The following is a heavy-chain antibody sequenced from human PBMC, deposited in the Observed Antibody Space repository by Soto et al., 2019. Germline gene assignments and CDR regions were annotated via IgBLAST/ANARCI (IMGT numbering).Heavy chain of an antibody. CDR1: GFTFSNYA. CDR2: ISGSGGST. Sequence: GGSLRLSCAASGFTFSNYALSWVRQAPGAGLEWVSGISGSGGSTYYADSVKGRFTISRDNSKNTLYLQMNSLRAEDTAVYYCAKQPYYDFWSGYNYGMDVWGQGTTVTVSS. CDR3: AKQPYYDFWSGYNYGMDV. V-gene: IGHV3-23*01. J-gene: IGHJ6*02. D-gene: IGHD3-3*01.